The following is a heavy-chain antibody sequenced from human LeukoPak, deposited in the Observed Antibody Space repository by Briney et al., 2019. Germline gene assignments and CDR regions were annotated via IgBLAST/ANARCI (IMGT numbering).Heavy chain of an antibody. V-gene: IGHV3-23*01. CDR3: AKVGYYDYRIDY. Sequence: QSGGSLRLSCAASGFTFSSYAMSWVRQAPGKGLEWVSAISGSGGSTYYADSVKGRFTISRDNSKNTLYLQMNSLRAEDTAVYYCAKVGYYDYRIDYWGQGTLVTVSS. D-gene: IGHD3-3*01. J-gene: IGHJ4*02. CDR2: ISGSGGST. CDR1: GFTFSSYA.